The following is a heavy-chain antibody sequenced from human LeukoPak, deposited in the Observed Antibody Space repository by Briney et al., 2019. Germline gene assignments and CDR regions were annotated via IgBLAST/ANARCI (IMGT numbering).Heavy chain of an antibody. Sequence: PSETLSLTCAVSGGSISSSNWWSWVRQPPGKGLEWIGEIYHSGSTNYNPSLKSRVTISVDKSKNQFSLKLSSVTAADTAVYYCVRDPLISTWGGYFDYGGQGTLVTVSS. J-gene: IGHJ4*02. CDR1: GGSISSSNW. D-gene: IGHD7-27*01. CDR3: VRDPLISTWGGYFDY. CDR2: IYHSGST. V-gene: IGHV4-4*02.